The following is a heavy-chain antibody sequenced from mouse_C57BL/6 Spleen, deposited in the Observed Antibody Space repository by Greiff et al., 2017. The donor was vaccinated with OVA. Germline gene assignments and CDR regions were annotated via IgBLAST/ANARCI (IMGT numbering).Heavy chain of an antibody. CDR2: IYPRRGNT. D-gene: IGHD3-3*01. J-gene: IGHJ3*01. V-gene: IGHV1-81*01. CDR3: ERSRGILGAWFAY. Sequence: QVQLQQSGAELARPGASVKLSCTASGYTFTSYGISWVQQRTGQGLEWIGEIYPRRGNTYYNEKFKGKATLTADKSSSTAYMELRSLTSEDAAVDFCERSRGILGAWFAYWGQGTLVTVAA. CDR1: GYTFTSYG.